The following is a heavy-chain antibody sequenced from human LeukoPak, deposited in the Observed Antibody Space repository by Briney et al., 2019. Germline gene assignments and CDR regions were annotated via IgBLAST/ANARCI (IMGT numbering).Heavy chain of an antibody. V-gene: IGHV3-21*01. CDR2: ISGDSNYI. J-gene: IGHJ6*02. Sequence: GGSLRLSCAASGFTFSTYSMNWVRQAPGKGLEWVSSISGDSNYIFYADSLKGRFTISRDNARNSLYLQMISLRAEDTAVYYCARVAFGLYVMDVWGQGTTVTVSS. CDR1: GFTFSTYS. D-gene: IGHD3/OR15-3a*01. CDR3: ARVAFGLYVMDV.